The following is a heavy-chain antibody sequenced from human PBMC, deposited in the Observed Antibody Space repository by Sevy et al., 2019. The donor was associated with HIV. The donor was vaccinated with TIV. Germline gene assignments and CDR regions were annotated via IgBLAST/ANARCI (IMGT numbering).Heavy chain of an antibody. CDR2: IDSGGST. J-gene: IGHJ6*02. CDR3: ARDRYYDASGYYYYYYGMDV. D-gene: IGHD3-22*01. V-gene: IGHV3-66*01. Sequence: GGSLRLSCKASGFTVSGNYMAWVRLAPGKGLEWVSLIDSGGSTYYADSVKGRFTISRDNAKNTLYLQMNPLRAEDTAVYFCARDRYYDASGYYYYYYGMDVWGQWTTVTVSS. CDR1: GFTVSGNY.